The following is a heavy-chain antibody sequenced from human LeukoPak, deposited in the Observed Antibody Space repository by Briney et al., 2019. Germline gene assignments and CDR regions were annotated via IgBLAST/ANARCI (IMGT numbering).Heavy chain of an antibody. J-gene: IGHJ4*02. CDR1: GFTFSSCG. CDR3: ARDRAWNYFDS. Sequence: PGGSLRLSCAASGFTFSSCGMHWVRQAPGKGLEWVAVVSYDGSNKYYAHSVEGRFTISRDNSKNTLYLQMDSLRVDDTAVYYCARDRAWNYFDSWGQGTLVTVSS. CDR2: VSYDGSNK. V-gene: IGHV3-30*03. D-gene: IGHD3-3*01.